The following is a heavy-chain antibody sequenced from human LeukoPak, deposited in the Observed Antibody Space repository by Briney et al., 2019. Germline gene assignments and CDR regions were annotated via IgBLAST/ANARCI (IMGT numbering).Heavy chain of an antibody. CDR3: ARDYRVPAALLDS. J-gene: IGHJ4*02. CDR1: GFTFSRYW. D-gene: IGHD2-2*02. Sequence: GGSLRLSCAASGFTFSRYWMSWVRQAPGKGLEWVANIKQDGSEKYYVDSVKGRFTISRDNAKNSLFLQVNSLRAEDTAVYYCARDYRVPAALLDSWGQGTLVTVSS. CDR2: IKQDGSEK. V-gene: IGHV3-7*04.